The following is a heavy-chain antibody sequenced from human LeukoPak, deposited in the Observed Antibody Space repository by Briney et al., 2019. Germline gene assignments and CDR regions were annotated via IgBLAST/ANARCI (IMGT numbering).Heavy chain of an antibody. CDR1: GGSFSGYY. D-gene: IGHD6-6*01. CDR2: INHSGST. Sequence: PSETLSLTCAVYGGSFSGYYWSWIRQPPGKGLEWIGEINHSGSTNYSPSLKSRVTISVDTSKNQFSLKLSSVTAADTAVYYCARGIAARPRPGRWYWFDPWGQGTLVTVSS. CDR3: ARGIAARPRPGRWYWFDP. J-gene: IGHJ5*02. V-gene: IGHV4-34*01.